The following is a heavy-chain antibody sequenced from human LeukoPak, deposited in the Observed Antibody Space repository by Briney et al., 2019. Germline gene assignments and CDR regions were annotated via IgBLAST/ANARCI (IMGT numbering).Heavy chain of an antibody. CDR3: TREDNWYFDL. V-gene: IGHV3-11*05. CDR1: GFTFSDYY. CDR2: ISTGSTYT. J-gene: IGHJ2*01. Sequence: GGSLRLSCAASGFTFSDYYMTWIRQAPGKGLEWLSYISTGSTYTNYANSVKGRFTISRDNAKNSLYVQLNSLRAEDTAVYYCTREDNWYFDLWGRGTLVTVSS.